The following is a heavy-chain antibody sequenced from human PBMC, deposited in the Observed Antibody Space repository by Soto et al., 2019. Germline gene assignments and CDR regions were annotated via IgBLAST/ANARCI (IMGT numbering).Heavy chain of an antibody. V-gene: IGHV4-30-4*01. J-gene: IGHJ5*01. CDR3: ARGRYCLTGRCFPNWFDS. Sequence: SETLSLTCSVSGDSISSVDYFWAWIRQPPGQALEYIGYIYKSATTYYNPSFESRVAISLDTSKSQFSLNVTSVTAADTAVYFCARGRYCLTGRCFPNWFDSWGQGTLVTV. D-gene: IGHD2-15*01. CDR1: GDSISSVDYF. CDR2: IYKSATT.